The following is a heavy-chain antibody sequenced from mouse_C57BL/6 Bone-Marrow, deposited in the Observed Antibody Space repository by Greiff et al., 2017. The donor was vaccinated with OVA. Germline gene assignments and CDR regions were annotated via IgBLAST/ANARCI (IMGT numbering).Heavy chain of an antibody. CDR1: GYTFTSYG. Sequence: VMLVESGAELARPGASVKLSCKASGYTFTSYGISWVKQRTGQGLEWIGEIYPRSGNTYYNEKFKGKATLTADKSSSTAYMELRSLTSEDSAVYFCARVTPYAMDYWGQGTSVTVSS. CDR2: IYPRSGNT. CDR3: ARVTPYAMDY. J-gene: IGHJ4*01. D-gene: IGHD2-13*01. V-gene: IGHV1-81*01.